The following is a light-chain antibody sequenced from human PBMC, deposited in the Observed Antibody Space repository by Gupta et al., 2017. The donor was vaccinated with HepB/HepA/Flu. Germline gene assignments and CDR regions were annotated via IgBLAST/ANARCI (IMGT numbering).Light chain of an antibody. CDR3: CSYAGTSTYVL. CDR2: DVS. Sequence: QSVLTQPRSVSGSPGQSVTISCTGTSSDVGLYNYVSWYQQHPGKAPKLLIYDVSRRLSGVPDRFSGSKSGNTASLTISGLQAEDDGDYYCCSYAGTSTYVLFGGGTKLTV. CDR1: SSDVGLYNY. J-gene: IGLJ2*01. V-gene: IGLV2-11*02.